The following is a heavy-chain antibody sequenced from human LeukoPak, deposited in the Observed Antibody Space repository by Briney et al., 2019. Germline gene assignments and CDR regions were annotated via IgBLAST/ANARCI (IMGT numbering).Heavy chain of an antibody. CDR1: GGPISSHH. CDR3: ARHLDIAASGTFDY. V-gene: IGHV4-59*08. D-gene: IGHD6-13*01. J-gene: IGHJ4*02. CDR2: IYYSGST. Sequence: NPSETLSLTCTVSGGPISSHHWSWIRQPPGKGLEWIGYIYYSGSTNYKPSLKSRVTISVDTSKNQFSLKLTSVTAADTAVYYCARHLDIAASGTFDYWGQGTLVTVSS.